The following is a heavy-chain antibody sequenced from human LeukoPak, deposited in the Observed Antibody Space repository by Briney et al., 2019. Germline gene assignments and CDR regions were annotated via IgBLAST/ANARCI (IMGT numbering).Heavy chain of an antibody. CDR2: IKQDGSEK. Sequence: GGSLRLSCAASGFTFSSYWMSWVRQAPGKGLEWVANIKQDGSEKYYVDSVKGRFTISRDNVKDSLYLQMNSLRAEDTAVYYCASDKIVGATKFDYWGQGTLVTVSS. V-gene: IGHV3-7*01. CDR3: ASDKIVGATKFDY. J-gene: IGHJ4*02. CDR1: GFTFSSYW. D-gene: IGHD1-26*01.